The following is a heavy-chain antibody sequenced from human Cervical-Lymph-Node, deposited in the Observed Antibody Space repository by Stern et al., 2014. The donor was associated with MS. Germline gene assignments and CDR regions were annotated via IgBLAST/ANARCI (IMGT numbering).Heavy chain of an antibody. Sequence: QVQLVQSGAEAKKPGASVKVSCTASGYIFSDYYIYWVRQAPGQGLEWMGWINPSSGGAKYAQRVQGRVTMTWDRPIRAAYMELGSLRFDDTAVYYCARDNEPMFVLRYYAMDVWGQGTTVTVSS. CDR1: GYIFSDYY. J-gene: IGHJ6*02. D-gene: IGHD3-10*02. CDR2: INPSSGGA. CDR3: ARDNEPMFVLRYYAMDV. V-gene: IGHV1-2*02.